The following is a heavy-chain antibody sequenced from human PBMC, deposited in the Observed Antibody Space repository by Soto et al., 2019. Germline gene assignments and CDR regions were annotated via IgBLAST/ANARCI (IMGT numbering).Heavy chain of an antibody. Sequence: QITLNESGPMPVNPRQTLTLTCTFSGFSLTTSGVGVGWIRQSPGKAPEWLALIYWDDDKRYSPSLKSRLTIPKDTSKKQVVLTMADLDPADTGTYYCAHRVLRTVFGLVTTTAIYFDFWGQGTPVAVSS. D-gene: IGHD3-3*01. CDR3: AHRVLRTVFGLVTTTAIYFDF. CDR1: GFSLTTSGVG. CDR2: IYWDDDK. V-gene: IGHV2-5*02. J-gene: IGHJ4*02.